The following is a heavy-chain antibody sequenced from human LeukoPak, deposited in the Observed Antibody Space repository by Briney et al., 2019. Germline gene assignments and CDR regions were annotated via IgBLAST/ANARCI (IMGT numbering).Heavy chain of an antibody. J-gene: IGHJ4*02. D-gene: IGHD5-18*01. Sequence: ASVKVSCKASGYTFTSYYMHWVRQAPGQGLEWMGIINPSGGSTTYAQKFQGRVTMTRDTSTSTVYMELSSLRSEDTAVYYCARVLAYSYGPLYYFDYWGQGTLVTVSS. V-gene: IGHV1-46*01. CDR1: GYTFTSYY. CDR2: INPSGGST. CDR3: ARVLAYSYGPLYYFDY.